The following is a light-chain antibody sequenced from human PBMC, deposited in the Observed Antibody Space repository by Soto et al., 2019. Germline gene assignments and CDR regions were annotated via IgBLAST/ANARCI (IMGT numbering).Light chain of an antibody. CDR2: EVN. J-gene: IGLJ1*01. V-gene: IGLV2-14*01. CDR3: TSYTSGSLYV. CDR1: SSDVGGYDY. Sequence: QSALTQPASVSGSPGQSITISCTGTSSDVGGYDYVSWYQLHPGKAPKLMVFEVNNRPSGVSYRFSGSKSGNTASLTISGLQAEDEADYFCTSYTSGSLYVFGTGTKVTVL.